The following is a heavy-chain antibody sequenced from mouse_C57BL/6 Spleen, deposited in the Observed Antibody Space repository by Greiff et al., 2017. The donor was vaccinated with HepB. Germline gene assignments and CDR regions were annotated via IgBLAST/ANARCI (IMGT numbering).Heavy chain of an antibody. V-gene: IGHV5-4*01. Sequence: EVKLVESGGGLVKPGGSLKLSCAASGFTFSSYAMSWVRQTPEKRLEWVATISDGGSYTYYPDNVKGRFTISRDNAKNNLYLQMSHLKSEDTAMYYCAREDYRGGFAYRGQGTLVTVSA. CDR2: ISDGGSYT. J-gene: IGHJ3*01. CDR3: AREDYRGGFAY. CDR1: GFTFSSYA. D-gene: IGHD2-13*01.